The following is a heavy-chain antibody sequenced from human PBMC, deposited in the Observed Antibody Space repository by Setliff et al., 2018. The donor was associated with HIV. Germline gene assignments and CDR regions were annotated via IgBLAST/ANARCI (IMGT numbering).Heavy chain of an antibody. CDR1: GGSISSYY. D-gene: IGHD3-22*01. CDR2: TYYSGST. CDR3: ARLGRGTYYYDSSGYLYAFDI. J-gene: IGHJ3*02. V-gene: IGHV4-59*08. Sequence: KTSETLSLTCTVSGGSISSYYWSWIRQPPGKGLEWIGYTYYSGSTDYNPSLKSRVTISVDTSKNQFSLKLSSVTAADTAVYYCARLGRGTYYYDSSGYLYAFDIWGQGTMVTVSS.